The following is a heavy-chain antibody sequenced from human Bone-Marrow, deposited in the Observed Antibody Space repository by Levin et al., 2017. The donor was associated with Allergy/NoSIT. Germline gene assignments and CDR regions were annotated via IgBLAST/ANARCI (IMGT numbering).Heavy chain of an antibody. Sequence: PGGSLRLSCTAYGFRFDDYTMHWVRQIPGESLEWVAIISWNSDSVGYGESVKGRFTISRDNAKNSLHLEMNSLRSEDTGVYYCVKDQSAHDYNGMDVWGQGTTVTV. J-gene: IGHJ6*02. CDR3: VKDQSAHDYNGMDV. V-gene: IGHV3-9*01. CDR1: GFRFDDYT. D-gene: IGHD3-3*01. CDR2: ISWNSDSV.